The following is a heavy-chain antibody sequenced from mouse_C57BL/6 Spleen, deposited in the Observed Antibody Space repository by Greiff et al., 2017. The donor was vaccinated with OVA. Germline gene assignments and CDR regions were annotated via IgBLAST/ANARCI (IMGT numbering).Heavy chain of an antibody. Sequence: VKVVESGPGLVAPSQSLSITCTVSGFSLTSYGVSWVRQPPGKGLEWLGVIWGDGSTNYHSALISRLSISKDNSKSQVFLKLNRLQTYDTATYDCAKPYYRSSLGYFDVWGTGTTVTVSS. CDR1: GFSLTSYG. J-gene: IGHJ1*03. CDR2: IWGDGST. D-gene: IGHD2-12*01. CDR3: AKPYYRSSLGYFDV. V-gene: IGHV2-3*01.